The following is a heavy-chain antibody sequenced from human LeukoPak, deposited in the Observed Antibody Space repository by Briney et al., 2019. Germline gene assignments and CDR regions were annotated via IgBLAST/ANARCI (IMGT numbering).Heavy chain of an antibody. J-gene: IGHJ4*02. CDR1: GFTFSSYA. D-gene: IGHD3-16*01. V-gene: IGHV3-23*01. CDR2: ISGSGGST. Sequence: GGSLRLSCAASGFTFSSYAMSWVRQAPGKGLEWVSAISGSGGSTYYADSVKGRFTISRDNSKNTLYLQMNSLRAEDTAVYYCAEVGRGELWFSHFDYWGQGTLVTVSS. CDR3: AEVGRGELWFSHFDY.